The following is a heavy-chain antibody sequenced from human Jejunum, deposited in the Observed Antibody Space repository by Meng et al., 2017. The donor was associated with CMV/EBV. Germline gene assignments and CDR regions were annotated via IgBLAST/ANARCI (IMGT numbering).Heavy chain of an antibody. Sequence: GRRREAGPGLVKPSGTLSLPCAVSGGSLSSRNWWSWVRQPPGKGLEWIGEIYHSGSTNYNPSLKSRVTISVDESKNQFSLRLSSVTAADTAVYYCARVGAYCGGDCYHPRWGQGTLVTVSS. J-gene: IGHJ4*02. CDR1: GGSLSSRNW. CDR2: IYHSGST. D-gene: IGHD2-21*02. CDR3: ARVGAYCGGDCYHPR. V-gene: IGHV4-4*02.